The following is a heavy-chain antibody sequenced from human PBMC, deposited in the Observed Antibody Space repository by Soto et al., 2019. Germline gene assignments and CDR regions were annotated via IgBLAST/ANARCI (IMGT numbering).Heavy chain of an antibody. CDR1: GFTFSSYA. D-gene: IGHD3-3*01. V-gene: IGHV3-66*01. J-gene: IGHJ3*02. Sequence: GGSLRLSCAASGFTFSSYAMSWVRQAPGKGLEWVSVIYSGGSTYYADSVKGRFTISRDNSKNTLYLQMNSLRAEDTAVYYCARDRRGYDFWSGYYDIWGQGTMVTVSS. CDR2: IYSGGST. CDR3: ARDRRGYDFWSGYYDI.